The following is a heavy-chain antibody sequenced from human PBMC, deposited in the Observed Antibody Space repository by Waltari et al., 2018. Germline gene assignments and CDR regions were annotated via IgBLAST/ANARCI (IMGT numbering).Heavy chain of an antibody. Sequence: XVQLVQSGAEXXXPGSSXKXSXKASXXXXSXYAISXVXQAXGQGLEWMGGIIPIRGIXNXAQKFQGRVTITADKATSTAXMEXSSLXXXDTXVYYXARGEARXXYXXTYFDLWGRGTL. CDR3: ARGEARXXYXXTYFDL. CDR2: IIPIRGIX. D-gene: IGHD1-26*01. J-gene: IGHJ2*01. CDR1: XXXXSXYA. V-gene: IGHV1-69*10.